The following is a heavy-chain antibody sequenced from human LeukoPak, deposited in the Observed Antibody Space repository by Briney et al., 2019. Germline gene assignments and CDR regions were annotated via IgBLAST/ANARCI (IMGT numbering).Heavy chain of an antibody. CDR3: ARVLIVGATTGLDY. Sequence: GGSLRLSCAASGFTFSSYGMHWVRQAPGKGLEYVSAISSNGGSTYYANSVKGRFTISRDNSKNTLYLQMGSLRAEDMAVYYCARVLIVGATTGLDYWGQGTLVTVSS. CDR1: GFTFSSYG. D-gene: IGHD1-26*01. J-gene: IGHJ4*02. CDR2: ISSNGGST. V-gene: IGHV3-64*01.